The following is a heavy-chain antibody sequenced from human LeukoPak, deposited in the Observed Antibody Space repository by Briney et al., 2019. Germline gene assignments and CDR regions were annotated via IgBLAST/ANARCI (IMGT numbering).Heavy chain of an antibody. D-gene: IGHD2-2*01. CDR3: ARARYCSSTSCPYYYYYYMDV. Sequence: SETLSLTCTVSGGSISSYYWSWIRQPAGKGLEWIGRIYTSGSTNHNPSLKSRVTMSVDTSKNQFSLKLSSVTAADTAVYYCARARYCSSTSCPYYYYYYMDVWGKGTTVTVSS. V-gene: IGHV4-4*07. J-gene: IGHJ6*03. CDR1: GGSISSYY. CDR2: IYTSGST.